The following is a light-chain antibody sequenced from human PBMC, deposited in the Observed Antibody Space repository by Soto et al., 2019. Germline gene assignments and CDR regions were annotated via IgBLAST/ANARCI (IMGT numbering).Light chain of an antibody. J-gene: IGKJ2*01. V-gene: IGKV3-20*01. CDR1: QSGSSSS. Sequence: EIGLTQSPGTLSLSPGERATLSCRARQSGSSSSLAWYQQKPGQAPSLLIFDAINRATGIPARFSGSGSGTDFTLTISSLEPEDFQVYYCQHYGSSLYTFGQGTKLE. CDR3: QHYGSSLYT. CDR2: DAI.